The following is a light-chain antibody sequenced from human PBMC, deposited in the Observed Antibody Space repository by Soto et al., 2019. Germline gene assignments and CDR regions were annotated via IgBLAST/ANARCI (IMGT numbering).Light chain of an antibody. Sequence: DVVMTQTPLSLSVAPGQPASISCKSSQSLLHITGETFLFWYLQKPGQSPQLLIYEVSTRVSGGADRFSGRGAGTDFTLEISRVEADDVGIYYCMQSTQLPPTFGQGTRLGIE. J-gene: IGKJ5*01. CDR3: MQSTQLPPT. V-gene: IGKV2D-29*02. CDR2: EVS. CDR1: QSLLHITGETF.